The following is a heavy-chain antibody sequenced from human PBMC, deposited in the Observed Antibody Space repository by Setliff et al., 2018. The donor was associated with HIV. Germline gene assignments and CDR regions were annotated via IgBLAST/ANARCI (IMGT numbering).Heavy chain of an antibody. V-gene: IGHV3-21*01. CDR1: EFTLSRYD. CDR3: ARGVAVAPTRWSHYYFYMDV. J-gene: IGHJ6*03. Sequence: PGGSLRLSCAASEFTLSRYDMNWVRQAPGKGLEWVSSISSSSTDIYYADSVKGRFTISRDNAKKSLYLQMNSLGAEDTAVYYCARGVAVAPTRWSHYYFYMDVWGKGTTVTVSS. D-gene: IGHD2-15*01. CDR2: ISSSSTDI.